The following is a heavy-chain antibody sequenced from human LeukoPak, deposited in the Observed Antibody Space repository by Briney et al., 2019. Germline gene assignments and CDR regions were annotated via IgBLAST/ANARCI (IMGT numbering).Heavy chain of an antibody. CDR2: IDYSGYT. V-gene: IGHV4-59*08. J-gene: IGHJ5*02. CDR3: ATCAPIRYWLAP. D-gene: IGHD3-3*01. Sequence: SETLSLTCNVSNGSISNDYWLWVRQPPGKGLEWIAYIDYSGYTDYNPSVKSRVTMSIDTSKSQFTLHLRSVSAADTAIYYCATCAPIRYWLAPWGQGILVTVSS. CDR1: NGSISNDY.